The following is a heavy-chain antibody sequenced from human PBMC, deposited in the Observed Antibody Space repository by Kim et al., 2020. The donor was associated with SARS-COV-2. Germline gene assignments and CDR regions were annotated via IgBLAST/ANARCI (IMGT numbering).Heavy chain of an antibody. Sequence: EKFYVSSVKGRFTISRGNAQNSLSLQMDRLEAEDTAVYYCARRTPSCFDYWGRGTLVTVSS. CDR2: EK. J-gene: IGHJ4*02. V-gene: IGHV3-7*03. CDR3: ARRTPSCFDY.